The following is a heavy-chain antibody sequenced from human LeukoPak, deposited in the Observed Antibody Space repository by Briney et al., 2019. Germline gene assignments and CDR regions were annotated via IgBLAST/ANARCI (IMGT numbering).Heavy chain of an antibody. CDR1: GFTFSSYG. J-gene: IGHJ4*02. CDR2: ISYDGSNK. V-gene: IGHV3-30*03. D-gene: IGHD3-22*01. Sequence: GGSLRLSCAASGFTFSSYGMHWVRQAPGKGLEWVAVISYDGSNKYYVDSVKGRFTISRDNSKNTLYLQMNSLRAEDTAVYYCAAEGGYYSSFDYWGQGTLVTVSS. CDR3: AAEGGYYSSFDY.